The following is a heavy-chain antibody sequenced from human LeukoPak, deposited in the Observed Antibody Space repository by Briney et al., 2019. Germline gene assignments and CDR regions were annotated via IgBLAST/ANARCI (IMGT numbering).Heavy chain of an antibody. CDR1: GFAFSSYW. V-gene: IGHV3-7*01. J-gene: IGHJ4*02. CDR3: ARSPYGDYFDY. D-gene: IGHD4-17*01. CDR2: IKQDGSEK. Sequence: GGSLRLSCAASGFAFSSYWMSWVRQAPGKGLEWVANIKQDGSEKYYVDSVKGRFTISRDNAKNSLYLQMNSLRAEDTAVYYCARSPYGDYFDYWGQGTLVTVSS.